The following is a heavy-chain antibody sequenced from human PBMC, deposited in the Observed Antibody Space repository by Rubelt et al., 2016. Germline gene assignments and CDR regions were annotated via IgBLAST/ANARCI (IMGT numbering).Heavy chain of an antibody. V-gene: IGHV3-7*03. J-gene: IGHJ4*02. CDR1: GFTFSSYW. CDR2: IKEDGSET. CDR3: ARVGPGGSRYYFDY. D-gene: IGHD3-16*01. Sequence: RLSCAASGFTFSSYWMSWARQAPGKGLEWLANIKEDGSETYHVDSVRGRFTISRDNAKNSVYLQMNSLRAEDTALYYCARVGPGGSRYYFDYWGQGTLVTVSS.